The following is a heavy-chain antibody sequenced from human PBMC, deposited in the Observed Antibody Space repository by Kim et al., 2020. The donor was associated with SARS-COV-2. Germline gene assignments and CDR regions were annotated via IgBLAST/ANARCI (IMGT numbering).Heavy chain of an antibody. V-gene: IGHV3-48*03. J-gene: IGHJ4*02. CDR3: ARVKRARVVLDY. D-gene: IGHD2-15*01. Sequence: YYADSVKGRFTISRDNAKNSLYLQINSLRAEDTAVYYCARVKRARVVLDYWGQGTLVTVSS.